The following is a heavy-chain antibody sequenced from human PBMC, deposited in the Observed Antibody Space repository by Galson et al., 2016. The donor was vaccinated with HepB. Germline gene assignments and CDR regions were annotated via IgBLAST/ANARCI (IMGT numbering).Heavy chain of an antibody. CDR3: VKIAVAALTGWFDP. V-gene: IGHV3-30*18. CDR1: GFTFSSYG. J-gene: IGHJ5*02. Sequence: SLRLSCAASGFTFSSYGMHWVRQAPGKGLEWVAVISFDGRNKNYADSVKGRFTISRDNSKSTLYLQMNSLRAEDTAVYYRVKIAVAALTGWFDPWGQGTLVTVSS. CDR2: ISFDGRNK. D-gene: IGHD6-19*01.